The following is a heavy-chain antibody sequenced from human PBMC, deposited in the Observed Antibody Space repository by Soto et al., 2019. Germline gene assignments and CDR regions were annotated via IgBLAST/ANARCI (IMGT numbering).Heavy chain of an antibody. CDR1: GGTFSSYT. V-gene: IGHV1-8*02. J-gene: IGHJ6*03. CDR3: ASWGFYYYHYMDV. Sequence: ASVKVSCKASGGTFSSYTISWVRQAPGQGLEWMGWMNPNSGNTGYAQKFQGRVTMTRNTSISTAYMELSSLRSEDTAVYYCASWGFYYYHYMDVWGKGTTVTVSS. CDR2: MNPNSGNT. D-gene: IGHD1-26*01.